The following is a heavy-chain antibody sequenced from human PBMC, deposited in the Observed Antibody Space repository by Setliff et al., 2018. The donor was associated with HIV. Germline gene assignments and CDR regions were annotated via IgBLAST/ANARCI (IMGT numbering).Heavy chain of an antibody. V-gene: IGHV7-4-1*01. CDR1: GYSLTSYS. D-gene: IGHD3-3*01. CDR2: INCNAGNP. Sequence: ASVKVSCKTSGYSLTSYSINWVRQAPGQGLEWMGCINCNAGNPTYAHGFTGRFVFSVDTPVSTAYLRIFNLKAEDTAVYYCTRDHTPPPNYDFWSGQLDLRNIFYYMDVWGTGSPVTVSS. J-gene: IGHJ6*03. CDR3: TRDHTPPPNYDFWSGQLDLRNIFYYMDV.